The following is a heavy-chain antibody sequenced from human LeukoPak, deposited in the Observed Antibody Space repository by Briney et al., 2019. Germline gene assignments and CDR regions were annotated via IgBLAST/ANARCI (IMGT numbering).Heavy chain of an antibody. D-gene: IGHD6-13*01. V-gene: IGHV3-7*02. J-gene: IGHJ3*01. Sequence: PGGSLRLSCTASGISFDGHWMNWVRQTPGKGLEWVANIKFDGSEKYYVDSVKGRFTISRDNARSSLHLEMNNLRAEDTAVYYCARPQGSRWDGFDVWGQGTLVTVSS. CDR3: ARPQGSRWDGFDV. CDR1: GISFDGHW. CDR2: IKFDGSEK.